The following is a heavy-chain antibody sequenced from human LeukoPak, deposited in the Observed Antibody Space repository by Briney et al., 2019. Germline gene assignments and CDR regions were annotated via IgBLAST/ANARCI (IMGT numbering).Heavy chain of an antibody. V-gene: IGHV4-61*02. D-gene: IGHD3-3*01. CDR3: ARSFDDFWSGTQGYFDL. Sequence: SETLSLTCTVSGGSISSGSYYWSWIRPPAGAGLEWIGRIYTSGSTNYNPSLKSRVTISVDTSKNQFSLKLSSVTAADTAVYYCARSFDDFWSGTQGYFDLWGRGTLVTVSS. J-gene: IGHJ2*01. CDR1: GGSISSGSYY. CDR2: IYTSGST.